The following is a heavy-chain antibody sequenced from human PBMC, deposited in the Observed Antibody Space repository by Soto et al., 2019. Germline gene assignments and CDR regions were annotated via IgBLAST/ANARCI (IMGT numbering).Heavy chain of an antibody. D-gene: IGHD3-22*01. CDR2: ISSNGGST. V-gene: IGHV3-64*01. CDR3: VKGEYYYDSSGYYPFDY. Sequence: GGSLRLSCAASGFTFISYAMHWVRQAPGKGLEYVSAISSNGGSTYYANSVKGRFTISRDNSKNTLYLQMSSLRADDTAVYYCVKGEYYYDSSGYYPFDYWGQGTLVTVSS. J-gene: IGHJ4*02. CDR1: GFTFISYA.